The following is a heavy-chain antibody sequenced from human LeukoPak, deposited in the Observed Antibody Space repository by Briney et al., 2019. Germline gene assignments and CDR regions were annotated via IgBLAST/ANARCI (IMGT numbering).Heavy chain of an antibody. D-gene: IGHD5-24*01. Sequence: PSETLSLTCAVYGGSFSGYYWSWIRQPPGKGLEWIGEINHSGSTNYNPSLKSRVTISVDTSKNQFSLKLSSVTAADMAVYYCARGVFVGDGYNLFYFDYWGQGTLVTVSS. V-gene: IGHV4-34*01. CDR2: INHSGST. J-gene: IGHJ4*02. CDR1: GGSFSGYY. CDR3: ARGVFVGDGYNLFYFDY.